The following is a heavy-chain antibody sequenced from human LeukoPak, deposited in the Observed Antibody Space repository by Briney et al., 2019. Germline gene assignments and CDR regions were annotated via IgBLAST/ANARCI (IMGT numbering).Heavy chain of an antibody. Sequence: GESLKISCKASGYSFTNYWIGWVRQMPGKGLEWMGNIYPGDSDTRYSPSFQGQVTISADQSISTAYLQWASLKASDTAMYYCARLSCSSTSCYAYDGYFDYWGQGTLVTVSS. CDR1: GYSFTNYW. CDR2: IYPGDSDT. CDR3: ARLSCSSTSCYAYDGYFDY. V-gene: IGHV5-51*01. D-gene: IGHD2-2*01. J-gene: IGHJ4*02.